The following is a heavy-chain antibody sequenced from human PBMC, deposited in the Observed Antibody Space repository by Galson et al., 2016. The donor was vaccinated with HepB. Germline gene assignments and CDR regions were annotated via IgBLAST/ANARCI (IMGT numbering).Heavy chain of an antibody. D-gene: IGHD3-16*01. J-gene: IGHJ6*04. CDR3: ARDVLGGSQDFGGGHYYYYYGMDV. CDR1: GFTFSTYG. CDR2: VCDDGTNE. V-gene: IGHV3-33*01. Sequence: SLRLSCAASGFTFSTYGMHWVRQAPGKGLEWVAVVCDDGTNEYYADSVRGRFTTSRDNSKNTLYLQLASLRGADTAVYYCARDVLGGSQDFGGGHYYYYYGMDVWGKGTTVTVSS.